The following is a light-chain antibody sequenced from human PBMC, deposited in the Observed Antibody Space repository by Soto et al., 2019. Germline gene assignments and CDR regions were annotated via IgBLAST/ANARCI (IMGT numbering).Light chain of an antibody. CDR3: QQGSNWPIT. CDR2: GVS. J-gene: IGKJ5*01. V-gene: IGKV3-11*01. CDR1: QSVSSY. Sequence: EVVLTQSPATLSLSPGEGATLSCRASQSVSSYLNWYQQKPGQVPRLLISGVSNRATGIPARFSGSGSGTDFTLTISNLEPEDFAVYYCQQGSNWPITLGQGTRLETK.